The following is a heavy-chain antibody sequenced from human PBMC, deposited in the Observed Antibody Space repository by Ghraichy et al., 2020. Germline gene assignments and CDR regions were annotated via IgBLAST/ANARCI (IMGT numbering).Heavy chain of an antibody. CDR2: ISWNSESI. Sequence: GGSLRLSCAASGFIFDDYAMHWVRQAPGKGLEWVSGISWNSESIGYADSVKGRFTISRDNAKNSLYLQMNSLRAEDMALYYCAKGGYSGYDALFDYWGQGILVTVSS. J-gene: IGHJ4*02. V-gene: IGHV3-9*03. D-gene: IGHD5-12*01. CDR3: AKGGYSGYDALFDY. CDR1: GFIFDDYA.